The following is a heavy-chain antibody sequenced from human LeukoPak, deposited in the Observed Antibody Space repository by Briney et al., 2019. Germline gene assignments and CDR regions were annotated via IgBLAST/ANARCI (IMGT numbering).Heavy chain of an antibody. CDR3: ARASTLDY. Sequence: GESLKISCKGSGYNFPSYWIGWVRQLPGKGLEWVGIIYPGASDTRYSPSFQGQVTISVDRSITTAYLQWSSLRASDSAIYYCARASTLDYWGQGTLVTVSS. D-gene: IGHD1-1*01. V-gene: IGHV5-51*01. J-gene: IGHJ4*02. CDR2: IYPGASDT. CDR1: GYNFPSYW.